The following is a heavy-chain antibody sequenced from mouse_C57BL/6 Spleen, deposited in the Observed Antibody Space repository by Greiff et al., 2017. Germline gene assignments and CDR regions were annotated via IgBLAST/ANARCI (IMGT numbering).Heavy chain of an antibody. CDR3: AREDLGRGFAY. Sequence: EVMLVESEGGLVQPGSSMKLSCTASGFTFSDYYMAWVRQVPEKGLEWVANINYDGSSTYYLDSLKSRFIISRDNAKNILYLQMSSLKSEDTATYYCAREDLGRGFAYWGQGTLVTVSA. D-gene: IGHD4-1*01. J-gene: IGHJ3*01. CDR2: INYDGSST. V-gene: IGHV5-16*01. CDR1: GFTFSDYY.